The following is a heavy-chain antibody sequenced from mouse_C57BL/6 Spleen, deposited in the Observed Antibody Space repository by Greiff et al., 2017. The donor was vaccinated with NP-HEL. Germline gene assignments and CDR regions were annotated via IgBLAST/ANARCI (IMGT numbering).Heavy chain of an antibody. D-gene: IGHD1-1*01. CDR1: GYTFTSYW. CDR2: IDPSDSYT. Sequence: QVQLQQPGAELVMPGASVKLSCKASGYTFTSYWMHWVKQRPGQGLEWIGEIDPSDSYTNYNQKFKGKSTLTVDKSSSTAYMQLSSLTSEDSAVYYCARLPDYYGSSYDYWGQGTTLTVSS. V-gene: IGHV1-69*01. CDR3: ARLPDYYGSSYDY. J-gene: IGHJ2*01.